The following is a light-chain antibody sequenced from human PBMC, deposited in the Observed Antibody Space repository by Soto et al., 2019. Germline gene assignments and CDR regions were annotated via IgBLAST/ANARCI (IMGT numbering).Light chain of an antibody. CDR2: WAS. CDR3: QQSYSTPWT. Sequence: DIVMTQSPDSLAVSLGERATINCKSSQSVLYSSDNKNYLAWFQQKPGQPPKLLIYWASTRESGVPDRFSGSGSGTDFTLTISGLQAEDVAVYYCQQSYSTPWTFGKGTKVEIK. V-gene: IGKV4-1*01. J-gene: IGKJ1*01. CDR1: QSVLYSSDNKNY.